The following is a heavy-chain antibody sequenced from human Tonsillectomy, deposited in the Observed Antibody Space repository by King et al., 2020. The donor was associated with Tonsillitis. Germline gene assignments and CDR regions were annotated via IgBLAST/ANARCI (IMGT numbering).Heavy chain of an antibody. CDR2: ISYDLSNK. D-gene: IGHD3-9*01. J-gene: IGHJ6*01. CDR3: AKDEGMRYYDLLTGYSTRVNYSSYGMVF. V-gene: IGHV3-30*18. Sequence: MHWVRQAPGKGLEWLAVISYDLSNKYYADSVKGRFTISRDNSKNTLYLQMNSLRSEDTAVYFCAKDEGMRYYDLLTGYSTRVNYSSYGMVFLGYGSTV.